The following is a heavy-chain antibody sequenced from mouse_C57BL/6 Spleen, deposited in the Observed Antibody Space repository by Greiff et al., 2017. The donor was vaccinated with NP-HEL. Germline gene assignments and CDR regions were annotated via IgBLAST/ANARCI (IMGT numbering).Heavy chain of an antibody. J-gene: IGHJ2*01. CDR2: IYPGDGDT. D-gene: IGHD1-1*01. V-gene: IGHV1-80*01. CDR1: GYAFSSYW. CDR3: AREGTTVVEGGDY. Sequence: QVQLQQSGAELVKPGASVKISCKASGYAFSSYWMNWVKQRPGKGLEWIGQIYPGDGDTNYNGKIKGKATLTAGKSSSTAYMQLSSLTSEDSAVYFCAREGTTVVEGGDYWGQGTTLTVSS.